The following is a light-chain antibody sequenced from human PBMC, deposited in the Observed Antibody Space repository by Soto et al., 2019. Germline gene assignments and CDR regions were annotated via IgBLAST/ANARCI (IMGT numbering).Light chain of an antibody. CDR1: SSDVGSYNL. CDR2: EGS. CDR3: CSYAGSSTWV. V-gene: IGLV2-23*01. J-gene: IGLJ3*02. Sequence: QSALTQPASVSGSPGQSITISCTGTSSDVGSYNLVSWYQQHPGKAPKLMIYEGSKRPSGVSYRFSGSKSGNTASLTISGLQAEDEDDYYCCSYAGSSTWVFGGGTKLTVL.